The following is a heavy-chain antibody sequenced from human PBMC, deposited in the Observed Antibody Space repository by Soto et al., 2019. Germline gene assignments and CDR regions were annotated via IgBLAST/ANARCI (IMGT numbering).Heavy chain of an antibody. V-gene: IGHV4-39*07. D-gene: IGHD3-3*01. J-gene: IGHJ5*02. CDR3: ARNMRITIFGVVINWFDP. Sequence: SETLSLTCTVSGGSISSSSYYWGWIRQPPGKGLERIGSIYYSGSTYYNPSLKSRVTISVDTSKNQFSLKLSSVTAADTAVYYCARNMRITIFGVVINWFDPWGQGTLVTVSS. CDR1: GGSISSSSYY. CDR2: IYYSGST.